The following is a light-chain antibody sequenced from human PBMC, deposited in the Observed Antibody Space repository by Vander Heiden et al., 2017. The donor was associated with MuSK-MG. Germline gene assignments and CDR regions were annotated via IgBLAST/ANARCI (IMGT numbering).Light chain of an antibody. J-gene: IGKJ4*01. V-gene: IGKV3-11*01. CDR2: DAS. CDR3: QHRSNWTLT. Sequence: EIVLTQSPATLSLTPGERATLSCRASQTVSYYLAWYQQKPGQAPRLLIYDASNRATGIPARFSGSGSGTDFTLTISSLEPEDFAVYYCQHRSNWTLTFGGGTKVEIK. CDR1: QTVSYY.